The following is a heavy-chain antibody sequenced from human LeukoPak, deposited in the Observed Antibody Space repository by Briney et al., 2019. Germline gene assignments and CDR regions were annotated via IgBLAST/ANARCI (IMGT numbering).Heavy chain of an antibody. J-gene: IGHJ2*01. D-gene: IGHD3-10*01. Sequence: ASVKVSCKASGYTFSGYYMHWVRQAPGQGLEWMGWINPNSGGTNYAQTFQGRVTMTRDTSISTAYMELTRLRSDDTAVYYCARGGSGSYSTFWYFDLWGRGTLVTVSS. CDR2: INPNSGGT. CDR1: GYTFSGYY. CDR3: ARGGSGSYSTFWYFDL. V-gene: IGHV1-2*02.